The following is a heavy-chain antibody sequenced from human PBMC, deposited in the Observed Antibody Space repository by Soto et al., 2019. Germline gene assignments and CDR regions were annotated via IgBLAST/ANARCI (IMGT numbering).Heavy chain of an antibody. D-gene: IGHD3-16*01. CDR2: IYYSGST. J-gene: IGHJ3*02. Sequence: QVQLQESGPGLVKPSETLSLTCTVSGGSISSYYWSWIRQPPGKGLEWIGYIYYSGSTNYNPSLKRPVTISVDTSKHQFSLQLSSVTAADTAVYYCASVWGAAFDIWAQGTMVTVSS. V-gene: IGHV4-59*01. CDR3: ASVWGAAFDI. CDR1: GGSISSYY.